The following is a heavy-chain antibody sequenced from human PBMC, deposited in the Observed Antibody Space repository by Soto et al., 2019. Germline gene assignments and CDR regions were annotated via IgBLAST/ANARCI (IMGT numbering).Heavy chain of an antibody. V-gene: IGHV3-23*01. CDR1: GFTFRSSP. CDR2: INGGDDSE. J-gene: IGHJ4*02. Sequence: GGSLRLSCAVSGFTFRSSPMSWVRRAPGKGLEWVSGINGGDDSEHYVDSVRGRFTIIRDNSKNLLLLQMDSLRVEDTAIYYCTIDAHWGTISPTHDYWGQGIQVNVSS. CDR3: TIDAHWGTISPTHDY. D-gene: IGHD3-16*01.